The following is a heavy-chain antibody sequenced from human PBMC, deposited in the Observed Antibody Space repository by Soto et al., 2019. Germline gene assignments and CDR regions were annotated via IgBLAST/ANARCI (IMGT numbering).Heavy chain of an antibody. D-gene: IGHD3-16*01. Sequence: GGSLRLSCAASGFAFSNFGMQWGRQAPGKGLEWVASISYDGNTKKFSDSVKGRFTISRDISSNTLYLQMSSLRSDDTAVYYCARFWGPVTSAVDDFWGQGTLVTVSS. CDR1: GFAFSNFG. CDR3: ARFWGPVTSAVDDF. V-gene: IGHV3-30*03. J-gene: IGHJ4*02. CDR2: ISYDGNTK.